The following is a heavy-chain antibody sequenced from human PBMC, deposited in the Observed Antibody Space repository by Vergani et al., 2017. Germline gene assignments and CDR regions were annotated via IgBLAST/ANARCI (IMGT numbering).Heavy chain of an antibody. CDR3: ARVNTETKGHLYYDYYIDV. D-gene: IGHD4-11*01. J-gene: IGHJ6*03. CDR2: IDHTGRP. CDR1: GGSLTSYH. V-gene: IGHV4-34*01. Sequence: QVQLQQWGGGLLKPSETLSLTCVVNGGSLTSYHWTWIRQSPREGLEWVGDIDHTGRPEYNPSLKSRLTMSVEKSRNQFSLTLNSVPATDTAIYFCARVNTETKGHLYYDYYIDVWGQGTAVTVS.